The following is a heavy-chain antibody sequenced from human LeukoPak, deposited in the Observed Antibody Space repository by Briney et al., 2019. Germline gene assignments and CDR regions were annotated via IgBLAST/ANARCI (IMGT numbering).Heavy chain of an antibody. D-gene: IGHD1-26*01. CDR1: GFSFSNYG. CDR3: AKPTRGSGSFLTDY. J-gene: IGHJ4*02. CDR2: IWDDGSYK. Sequence: PGGSLRLSCAASGFSFSNYGMHWVRQAPGKGLEWVAVIWDDGSYKYYADSVKGRFTISRDNSENTLYLQMNSLRAEDTAVYYCAKPTRGSGSFLTDYWGQGTLVTVSS. V-gene: IGHV3-33*06.